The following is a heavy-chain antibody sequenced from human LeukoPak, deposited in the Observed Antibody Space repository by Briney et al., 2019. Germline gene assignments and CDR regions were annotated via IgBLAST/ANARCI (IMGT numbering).Heavy chain of an antibody. V-gene: IGHV3-30-3*01. J-gene: IGHJ5*02. CDR1: GFTFSSYA. Sequence: PGGSLRLSCAASGFTFSSYAMHWVRQAPGKGLEWVAVISYDGSNKYYADSVKGRFTISRDNSKNTLYLQMNSLRAEDTAVYYCAREEVYGDYNWFDPWGQGTLVTVSS. CDR3: AREEVYGDYNWFDP. CDR2: ISYDGSNK. D-gene: IGHD4-17*01.